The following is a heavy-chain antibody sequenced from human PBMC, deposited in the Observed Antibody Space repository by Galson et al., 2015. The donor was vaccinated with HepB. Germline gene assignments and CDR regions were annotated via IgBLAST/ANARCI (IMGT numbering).Heavy chain of an antibody. CDR1: GFKFRPYS. J-gene: IGHJ4*02. CDR2: LSPSSAYI. D-gene: IGHD1-26*01. Sequence: SLRLSCAASGFKFRPYSLNWVRPAPGKGLEWVSSLSPSSAYIYYADSVKGRSTISSDDAENSPFLQMNRLRDEDTGVDYCTRDRKVGATTGDYWGQGTLVTVSS. CDR3: TRDRKVGATTGDY. V-gene: IGHV3-21*04.